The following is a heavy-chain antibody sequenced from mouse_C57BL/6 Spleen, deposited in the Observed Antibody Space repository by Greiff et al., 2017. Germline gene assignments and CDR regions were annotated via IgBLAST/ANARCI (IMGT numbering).Heavy chain of an antibody. V-gene: IGHV1-26*01. J-gene: IGHJ3*01. CDR2: INPNNGGT. CDR3: ARRYYGTFFAY. Sequence: EVKLQQSGPELVKPGASVKISCKASGYTFTDYYMNWVKQSHGKSLEWIGDINPNNGGTSYNQKFKGKATLTVDKSSSTAYMELRSLTSEDSAVYYCARRYYGTFFAYWGQGTLVTVSA. D-gene: IGHD1-1*01. CDR1: GYTFTDYY.